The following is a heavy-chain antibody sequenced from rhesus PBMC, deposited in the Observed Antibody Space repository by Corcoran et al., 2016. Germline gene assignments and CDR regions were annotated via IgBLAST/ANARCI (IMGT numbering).Heavy chain of an antibody. Sequence: QVQLQESGPGLVKPSETLSLTCAVSGGSVSSSNWWSWIRQPPGKGLEWIGYISGSSGSTYYNPSLKSRFTISTDTSKNQFSLKLSSVTAADTAVYYCAREDPGGIAAAGVDYWGQGVLVTVSS. J-gene: IGHJ4*01. D-gene: IGHD6-43*01. CDR3: AREDPGGIAAAGVDY. CDR2: ISGSSGST. V-gene: IGHV4-65*01. CDR1: GGSVSSSNW.